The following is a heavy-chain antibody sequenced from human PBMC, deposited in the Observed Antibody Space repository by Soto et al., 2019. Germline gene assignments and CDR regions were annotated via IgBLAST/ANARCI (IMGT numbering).Heavy chain of an antibody. CDR1: GFTFSSYS. Sequence: EVQLVESGGGLVKPGGSLRLSCAASGFTFSSYSMNWVRQAPGKGLEWVSSISSSSSYIYYADSVKGRFTISRDNAKNSLYLQMTSLRAEDTAVYYCARGGQHPLGHYLYDFDYWGQGTLVTVSS. CDR2: ISSSSSYI. V-gene: IGHV3-21*01. J-gene: IGHJ4*02. D-gene: IGHD7-27*01. CDR3: ARGGQHPLGHYLYDFDY.